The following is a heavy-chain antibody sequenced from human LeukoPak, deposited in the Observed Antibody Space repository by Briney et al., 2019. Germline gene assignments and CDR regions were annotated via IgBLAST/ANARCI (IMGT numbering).Heavy chain of an antibody. V-gene: IGHV4-34*01. Sequence: PSETLSLTCAVYGGSFSGYYWSWIRQPPGKGLEWIGEINHSGSTNYNPSLKSRVTISVDTSKNQFSLKLSSVTAADTAVYYCARGPSRYCSGGSCYSAIVYWGQGTLVTVSS. J-gene: IGHJ4*02. CDR3: ARGPSRYCSGGSCYSAIVY. CDR2: INHSGST. D-gene: IGHD2-15*01. CDR1: GGSFSGYY.